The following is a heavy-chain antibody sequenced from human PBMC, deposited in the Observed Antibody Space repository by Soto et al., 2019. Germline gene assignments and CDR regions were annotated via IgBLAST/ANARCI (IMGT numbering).Heavy chain of an antibody. CDR1: GYTFTSYG. CDR3: ARGNDGSGSYAPHYGMDV. CDR2: ISAYNGNT. J-gene: IGHJ6*02. V-gene: IGHV1-18*01. Sequence: SVKVSCKASGYTFTSYGISWVRQAPGQGLEWMGWISAYNGNTNYAQKLQGRVTMTTDTSTSTAYMELRSLRSDDTAVYYCARGNDGSGSYAPHYGMDVWGQGTTVTVSS. D-gene: IGHD3-10*01.